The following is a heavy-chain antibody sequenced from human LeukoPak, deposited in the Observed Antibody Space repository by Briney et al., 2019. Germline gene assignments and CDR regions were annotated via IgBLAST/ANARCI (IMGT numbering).Heavy chain of an antibody. D-gene: IGHD3-9*01. CDR1: GFTFSSYE. CDR3: ARDGVLRYFDWPYYYYMDV. CDR2: ISSSGSTI. V-gene: IGHV3-48*03. Sequence: GGSLRLSCAASGFTFSSYEMNWVRQAPGKGLEWVSYISSSGSTIYYADSVKGRFTISRDNAKNSLYLQMNSLRAEDTAVYYCARDGVLRYFDWPYYYYMDVWGKGTTVTVSS. J-gene: IGHJ6*03.